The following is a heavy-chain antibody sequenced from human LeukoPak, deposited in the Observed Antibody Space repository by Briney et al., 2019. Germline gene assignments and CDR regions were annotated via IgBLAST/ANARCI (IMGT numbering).Heavy chain of an antibody. V-gene: IGHV3-23*01. Sequence: PGKSLRLSCAASGFSFSSYDMHWVRQAPGKGLEWVSAISNNGGYTYYADSVQGRFTISRDNSKSTLCLQMNSLRAEDTAVYYCAKQLGYCSDGSCYFPYWGQGTLVTVSS. CDR1: GFSFSSYD. CDR2: ISNNGGYT. CDR3: AKQLGYCSDGSCYFPY. D-gene: IGHD2-15*01. J-gene: IGHJ4*02.